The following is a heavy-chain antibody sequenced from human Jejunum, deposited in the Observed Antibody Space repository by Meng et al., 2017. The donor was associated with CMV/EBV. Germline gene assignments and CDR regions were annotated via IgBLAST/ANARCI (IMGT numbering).Heavy chain of an antibody. CDR1: GFTFSDHY. Sequence: QAQLVESGGHLVKPGGSLRLSCAASGFTFSDHYMSWIRRAPGKGLEWVSYISASSRFTNYIDSVKGRFTISRDNAQNSLFLQMNSLRAEDTAIYYCASQGVSTSGFDPWGQGTLVTVSS. D-gene: IGHD2-8*01. CDR2: ISASSRFT. CDR3: ASQGVSTSGFDP. V-gene: IGHV3-11*05. J-gene: IGHJ5*02.